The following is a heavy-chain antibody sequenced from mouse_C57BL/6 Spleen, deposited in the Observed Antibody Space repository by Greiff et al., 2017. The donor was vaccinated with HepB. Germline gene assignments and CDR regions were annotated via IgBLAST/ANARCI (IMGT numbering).Heavy chain of an antibody. J-gene: IGHJ2*01. D-gene: IGHD2-14*01. CDR1: GYSFTGYY. CDR2: INPSTGGT. V-gene: IGHV1-42*01. CDR3: AGYDVNYFDY. Sequence: VQLKQSGPELVKPGASVKISCKASGYSFTGYYMNWVKQSPEKSLEWIGEINPSTGGTTYNQKFKAKATLTVDKSSSTAYMQLKSLTSEDSAVYYCAGYDVNYFDYWGQGTTLTVSS.